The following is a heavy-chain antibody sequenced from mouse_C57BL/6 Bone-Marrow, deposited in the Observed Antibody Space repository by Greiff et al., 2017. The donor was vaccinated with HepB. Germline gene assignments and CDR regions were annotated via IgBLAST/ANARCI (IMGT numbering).Heavy chain of an antibody. V-gene: IGHV1-26*01. J-gene: IGHJ2*01. CDR3: ARLDYYGSSYGYFDY. Sequence: VQLKHSGPELVKPGASVKISCKASGYTFTDYYMNWVKQSHGKSLEWIGDINPNNGGTSYNQKFKGKATLTVDKSSSTAYMELRSLTSEDSAVYYCARLDYYGSSYGYFDYWGQGTTLTVSS. D-gene: IGHD1-1*01. CDR1: GYTFTDYY. CDR2: INPNNGGT.